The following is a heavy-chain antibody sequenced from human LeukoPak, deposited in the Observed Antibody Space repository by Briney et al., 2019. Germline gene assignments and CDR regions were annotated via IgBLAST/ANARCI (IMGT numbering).Heavy chain of an antibody. CDR3: AKDTVLLWFGEFRLYFDY. V-gene: IGHV3-23*01. D-gene: IGHD3-10*01. CDR1: GFIFSSYA. Sequence: HTGGSLRLSCAASGFIFSSYAMSWVRQAPGKGLEWVSSISSSGTNMFYADSVKGRFTISRDNSKNTLYLQMNSLRAEDTAVYYCAKDTVLLWFGEFRLYFDYWGQGTLVTVSS. CDR2: ISSSGTNM. J-gene: IGHJ4*02.